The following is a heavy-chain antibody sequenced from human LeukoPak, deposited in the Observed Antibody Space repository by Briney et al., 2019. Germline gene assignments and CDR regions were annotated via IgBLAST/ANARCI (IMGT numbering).Heavy chain of an antibody. CDR2: INPNSGGT. D-gene: IGHD3-10*01. V-gene: IGHV1-2*02. Sequence: ASVKVPCKASGYTFTGYYMHWVRQAPGQGLEWMGWINPNSGGTNYAQKFQGRVTMTRDTSISTAYMELSRLRSDDTAVYYCARDGYYYGSGSYYGWYYYYYMDVWGKGTTVTISS. CDR3: ARDGYYYGSGSYYGWYYYYYMDV. J-gene: IGHJ6*03. CDR1: GYTFTGYY.